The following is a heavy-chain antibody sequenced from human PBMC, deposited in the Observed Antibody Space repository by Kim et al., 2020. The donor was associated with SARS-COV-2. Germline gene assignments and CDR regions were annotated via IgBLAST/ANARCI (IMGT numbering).Heavy chain of an antibody. J-gene: IGHJ4*02. V-gene: IGHV3-23*01. Sequence: GGSLRLSCAASGFTFSSSAVNWVRQAPGKGLEWVSSISGSGDSTYYADSVKGRFSISRDNYRTTLSLQMNSLRADDTAVYYCAKNQVSTMWSLDYWGQG. CDR3: AKNQVSTMWSLDY. D-gene: IGHD5-12*01. CDR1: GFTFSSSA. CDR2: ISGSGDST.